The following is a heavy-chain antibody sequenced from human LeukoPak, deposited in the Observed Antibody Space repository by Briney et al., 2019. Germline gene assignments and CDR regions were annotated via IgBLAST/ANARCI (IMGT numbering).Heavy chain of an antibody. J-gene: IGHJ6*02. CDR3: ARTYYDILTGYYSNYYYYGMDV. D-gene: IGHD3-9*01. Sequence: ASVKVSCKASGYTFTSYDINWVRQATGQGLEWMGWMNPNSGNTGYAQKFQGRVTMIRNTSISTAYMELSSLRSEDTAVYYCARTYYDILTGYYSNYYYYGMDVWGQGTTVTVSS. CDR1: GYTFTSYD. CDR2: MNPNSGNT. V-gene: IGHV1-8*01.